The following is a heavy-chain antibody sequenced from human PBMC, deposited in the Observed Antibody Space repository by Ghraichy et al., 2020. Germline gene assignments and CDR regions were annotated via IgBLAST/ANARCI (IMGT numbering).Heavy chain of an antibody. D-gene: IGHD3-10*01. Sequence: GGSLRLSCAASGFIFGSHWMTWVRQAPGKGLEWVANISQDSREKYYVHSVKGRFTISRDNARNSLYLQMNNLSAEDTAVYYCSSGDTFDIWGRGTMVTVSS. CDR2: ISQDSREK. V-gene: IGHV3-7*03. J-gene: IGHJ3*02. CDR3: SSGDTFDI. CDR1: GFIFGSHW.